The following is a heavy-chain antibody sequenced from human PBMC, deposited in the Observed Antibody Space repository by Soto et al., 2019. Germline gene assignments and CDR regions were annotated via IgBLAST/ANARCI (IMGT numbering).Heavy chain of an antibody. CDR1: GYTFTGYY. D-gene: IGHD3-10*01. V-gene: IGHV1-2*02. CDR2: INPNSGGT. J-gene: IGHJ6*01. Sequence: ASVKVSCKASGYTFTGYYMHWVGQAPGQGLEWMGWINPNSGGTNYAQKFQGRVTMTRDTYISTAYMELSRLRSDDTAVYYCAREDREYYYYSYGMDVWGQGTTVSVSS. CDR3: AREDREYYYYSYGMDV.